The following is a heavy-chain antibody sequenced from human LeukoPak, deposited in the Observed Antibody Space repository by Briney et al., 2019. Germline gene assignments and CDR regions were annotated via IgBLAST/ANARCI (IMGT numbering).Heavy chain of an antibody. CDR3: ARDRSDILGDYYYGMDV. D-gene: IGHD3-9*01. CDR2: ISSSGNNI. J-gene: IGHJ6*02. CDR1: GFTFSSYE. V-gene: IGHV3-48*03. Sequence: PGGSLRLSCAASGFTFSSYEMNWVRQAPGKGLEWVSYISSSGNNIYYADSVKGRFTISRDNAKNSLYLQMNSLRAEDTAVYYCARDRSDILGDYYYGMDVWGQGTTVTVSS.